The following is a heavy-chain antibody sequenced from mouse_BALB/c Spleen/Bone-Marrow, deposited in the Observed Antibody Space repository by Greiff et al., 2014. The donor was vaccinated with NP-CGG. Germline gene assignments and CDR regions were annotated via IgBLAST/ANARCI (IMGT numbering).Heavy chain of an antibody. D-gene: IGHD2-3*01. Sequence: SGGGLVKPGGSLKLSCAASGFTFSSYAMSWVRQTPEKRLEWVASISSGGSTYYPDSVKGRFTISRDNARNILYLQVSSLRSEDTAMYYCAREVDGWYYFDYWGQGTTLTVSS. CDR2: ISSGGST. CDR3: AREVDGWYYFDY. J-gene: IGHJ2*01. V-gene: IGHV5-6-5*01. CDR1: GFTFSSYA.